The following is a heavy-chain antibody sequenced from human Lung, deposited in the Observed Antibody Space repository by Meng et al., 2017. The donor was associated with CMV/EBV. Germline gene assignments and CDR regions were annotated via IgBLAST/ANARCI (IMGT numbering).Heavy chain of an antibody. V-gene: IGHV3-21*01. Sequence: ESLKISXAASGFTFSSYSMHWVRQAPGKGLEWVSAISTSSGNIYYADSVKGRFTISRDNSKNTLYLQMNILRAEDTAVYYCARDPDPYYDILTGYSDEAFDIWGQGTMVTISS. D-gene: IGHD3-9*01. CDR1: GFTFSSYS. J-gene: IGHJ3*02. CDR3: ARDPDPYYDILTGYSDEAFDI. CDR2: ISTSSGNI.